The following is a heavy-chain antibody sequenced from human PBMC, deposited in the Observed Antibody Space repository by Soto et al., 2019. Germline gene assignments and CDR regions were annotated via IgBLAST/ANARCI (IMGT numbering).Heavy chain of an antibody. Sequence: PGGSLRLSCAASGFTFSSYAMSWVRQAPGKGLEWVSAISGSGGSTYYADSVKGRFTISRGNSKNTLYLQMNSLRAEDTAVYYCAKDLRRNDFWSGYYTGGNWFDPWGQGTLVTVSS. D-gene: IGHD3-3*01. V-gene: IGHV3-23*01. CDR2: ISGSGGST. J-gene: IGHJ5*02. CDR3: AKDLRRNDFWSGYYTGGNWFDP. CDR1: GFTFSSYA.